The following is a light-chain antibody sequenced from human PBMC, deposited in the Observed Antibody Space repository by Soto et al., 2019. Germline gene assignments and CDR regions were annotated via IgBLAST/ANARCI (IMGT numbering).Light chain of an antibody. CDR3: QSYGGNTLPV. V-gene: IGLV6-57*02. J-gene: IGLJ7*01. CDR2: EDK. CDR1: SGSIASNY. Sequence: NFMLTQPHSVSESPGKTVTISCTGSSGSIASNYVQWYQQRPGSAPTTVIYEDKKRTSRVPDRFSGSIDSSSNSASLTISGLQPEDEADYYCQSYGGNTLPVFGGGTQLTVL.